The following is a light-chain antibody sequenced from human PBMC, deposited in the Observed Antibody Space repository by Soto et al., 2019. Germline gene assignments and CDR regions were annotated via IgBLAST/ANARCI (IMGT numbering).Light chain of an antibody. J-gene: IGKJ4*01. Sequence: EIVLTQSPGTLSLSPGERATLSCRASQSVSNNYLAWYQQKPGHAPRLLVDGASNRATGIPDRFSGSGSGTDFTLTISRLDPEDFAVYYCQQYGSSPLTFGGGTKVDIK. V-gene: IGKV3-20*01. CDR3: QQYGSSPLT. CDR1: QSVSNNY. CDR2: GAS.